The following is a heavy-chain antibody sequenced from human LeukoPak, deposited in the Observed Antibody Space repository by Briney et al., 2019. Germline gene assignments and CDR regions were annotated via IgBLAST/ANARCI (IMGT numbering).Heavy chain of an antibody. CDR2: ISWNSGSI. V-gene: IGHV3-9*03. D-gene: IGHD1-26*01. J-gene: IGHJ4*02. CDR1: GFTFDDYA. Sequence: QPGGSLRLSCAASGFTFDDYAMHWVRQAPGKGLEWVSGISWNSGSIGYADSVKGRFTISRDNAKNSLYLQMNSLRAEDMALYYCAKDHSGSYDYFDYRGQGTLVTVSS. CDR3: AKDHSGSYDYFDY.